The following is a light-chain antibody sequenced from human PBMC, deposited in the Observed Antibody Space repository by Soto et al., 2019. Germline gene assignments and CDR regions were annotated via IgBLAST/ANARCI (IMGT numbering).Light chain of an antibody. CDR1: QTVDVY. Sequence: VMTQSPDTLSVSPGERVTLSCRASQTVDVYLAWYQHRPGQPPRLLIHTASIRATGIPARFSGGGSDTEFTLTISAVQSEDFAVYYCQQYNIWPWTFGQGTKVDIK. CDR3: QQYNIWPWT. CDR2: TAS. V-gene: IGKV3-15*01. J-gene: IGKJ1*01.